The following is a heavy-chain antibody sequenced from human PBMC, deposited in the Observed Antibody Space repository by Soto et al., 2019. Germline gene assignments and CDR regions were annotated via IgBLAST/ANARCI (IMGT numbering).Heavy chain of an antibody. D-gene: IGHD6-19*01. V-gene: IGHV3-30*03. Sequence: QVQLVESGGGVVQPGRSLRLSCAASGFTFSSYGMHWVRQAPGKGLEWVAVISYDGSNKYYADSVKGRFTISRDNSKNTQYLQMNSLRDEDTVVYYCARALSSGWYGGDDYWGQGTLVTVSS. CDR1: GFTFSSYG. CDR2: ISYDGSNK. CDR3: ARALSSGWYGGDDY. J-gene: IGHJ4*02.